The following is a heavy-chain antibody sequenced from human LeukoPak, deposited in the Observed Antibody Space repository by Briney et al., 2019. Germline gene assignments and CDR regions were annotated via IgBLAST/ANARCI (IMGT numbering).Heavy chain of an antibody. CDR3: ARVVVGATYDY. CDR2: INPNSGGT. Sequence: ASVNVSCKASGYTFTSFYMHWVRQAPGQGLEWMGWINPNSGGTNYAQKFQGRVTMTRDTSISTAYMELSRLRSDDTAVYYCARVVVGATYDYWGQGTLVTVSS. CDR1: GYTFTSFY. D-gene: IGHD1-26*01. J-gene: IGHJ4*02. V-gene: IGHV1-2*02.